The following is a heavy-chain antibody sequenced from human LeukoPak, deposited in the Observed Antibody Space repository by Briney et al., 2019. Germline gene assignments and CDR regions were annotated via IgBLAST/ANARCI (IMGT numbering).Heavy chain of an antibody. D-gene: IGHD2-15*01. CDR3: ARDPCSGGSCYSGS. V-gene: IGHV4-31*03. Sequence: SQTLSLTCTVSGGSISSGAYYWSWIRQHPGKGLEWIGYIYYSGSTYYNPSLKSRVTISVDTSKNQSSLKLSSVTAADTAVYYCARDPCSGGSCYSGSWGQGTLVTVSS. J-gene: IGHJ5*02. CDR2: IYYSGST. CDR1: GGSISSGAYY.